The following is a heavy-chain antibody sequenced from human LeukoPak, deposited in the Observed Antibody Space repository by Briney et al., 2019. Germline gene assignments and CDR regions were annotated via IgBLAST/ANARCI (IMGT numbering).Heavy chain of an antibody. CDR3: AKGSKWQAQDDY. CDR2: ISGSGSST. J-gene: IGHJ4*02. Sequence: PGGSLRLSCAASGFTFSSTSMSWVRQAPGKGLEWVSGISGSGSSTYYADSVKGRFTISRDNSKNTLYLQMNSLRAEDTAVYYCAKGSKWQAQDDYWGQGTLVTVSS. CDR1: GFTFSSTS. V-gene: IGHV3-23*01. D-gene: IGHD5-12*01.